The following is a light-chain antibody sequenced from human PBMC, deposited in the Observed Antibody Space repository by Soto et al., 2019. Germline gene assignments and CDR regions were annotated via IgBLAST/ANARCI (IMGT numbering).Light chain of an antibody. CDR1: QSVSSSY. CDR3: QHYGSSPLVT. Sequence: EIVLTQSPGTLSLSPGERPTLSCRASQSVSSSYLAWYQQKPGQAPRLLIYGASNRATGVPDRFSGSGSGTDYTLTIIRLEPEDFAVYYYQHYGSSPLVTFGQGTRLHIK. V-gene: IGKV3-20*01. J-gene: IGKJ5*01. CDR2: GAS.